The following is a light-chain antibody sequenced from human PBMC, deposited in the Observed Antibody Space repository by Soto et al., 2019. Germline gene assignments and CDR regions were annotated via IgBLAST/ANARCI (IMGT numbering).Light chain of an antibody. CDR3: HQYQTRPLT. CDR2: GAS. CDR1: QSVTSD. V-gene: IGKV3-15*01. J-gene: IGKJ4*01. Sequence: EIVLTQSPATLSVSPGETATLSCRASQSVTSDFNNIAWYQQKPGQAPRLLISGASTRATGIPARFSGSGSGTEFTLTISSLQSEDFAIYYCHQYQTRPLTFGGGTKVEI.